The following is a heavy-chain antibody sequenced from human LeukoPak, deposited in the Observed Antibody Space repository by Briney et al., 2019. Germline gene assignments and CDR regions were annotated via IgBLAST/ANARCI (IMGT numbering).Heavy chain of an antibody. Sequence: GGSLRLSCAASGFTFSSHGMHWVRQAPGKGLEWVAFIRYDGSNKYYADSVKGRFTISRDNSKNTLYLQMNSLRAEDTAVYYCAKPILSGSYATFDYWGQGTLVTVSS. J-gene: IGHJ4*02. V-gene: IGHV3-30*02. CDR2: IRYDGSNK. CDR1: GFTFSSHG. CDR3: AKPILSGSYATFDY. D-gene: IGHD1-26*01.